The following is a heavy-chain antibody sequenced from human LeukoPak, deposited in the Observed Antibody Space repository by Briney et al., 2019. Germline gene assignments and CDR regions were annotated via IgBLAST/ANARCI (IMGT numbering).Heavy chain of an antibody. Sequence: GGSPETLLCSVWIQTQSLRHALGPPGSGKGLEWVAVIWYDESGKIYADSVKGRFTISRDIFENTLYLQMNSLRAEDTGLYYCARSRDGYHHGLLWGRGTLVIVSS. J-gene: IGHJ4*02. V-gene: IGHV3-33*01. CDR2: IWYDESGK. CDR3: ARSRDGYHHGLL. D-gene: IGHD5-24*01. CDR1: IQTQSLR.